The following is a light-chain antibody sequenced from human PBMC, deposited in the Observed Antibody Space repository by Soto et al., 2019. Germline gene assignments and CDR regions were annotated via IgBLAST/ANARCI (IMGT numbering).Light chain of an antibody. CDR3: QALDTGTQSYV. J-gene: IGLJ1*01. CDR1: SGHSSYA. CDR2: LNSDGSH. V-gene: IGLV4-69*01. Sequence: QLVLTQSPSASASLGASVKLTCTLSSGHSSYAIAWHQQQPEKGPRYLMKLNSDGSHRKGDGIPDRFSGSSSGAERYLAISSLHSEDEAYYYCQALDTGTQSYVFGTGTQLTVL.